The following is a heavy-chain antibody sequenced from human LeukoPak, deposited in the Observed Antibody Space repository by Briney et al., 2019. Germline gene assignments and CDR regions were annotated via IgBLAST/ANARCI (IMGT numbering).Heavy chain of an antibody. CDR2: IYSGGST. CDR3: ARDTMDV. CDR1: GFIVTNSY. Sequence: GGSLRLSCAASGFIVTNSYMSWVRQAPGKGLEWVSVIYSGGSTYYADSVKGRFTISRDNSKNTLYLQMNSLRAEDTAVYYCARDTMDVWGQGTTVTVSS. J-gene: IGHJ6*02. V-gene: IGHV3-53*01.